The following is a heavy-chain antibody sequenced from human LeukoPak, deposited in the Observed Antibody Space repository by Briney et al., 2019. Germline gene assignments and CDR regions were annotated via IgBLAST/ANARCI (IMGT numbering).Heavy chain of an antibody. V-gene: IGHV3-11*01. J-gene: IGHJ4*02. Sequence: GGSLRLSCTASGSTFSDYYMSWIRRAPGKGLEWVSYISSGDSTIYYAASVKGRFTMSRDNDKNSLYLQMNSLRAEDTAVYYCARDLGSVYWGQGTLVTVSS. CDR1: GSTFSDYY. CDR2: ISSGDSTI. D-gene: IGHD3-10*01. CDR3: ARDLGSVY.